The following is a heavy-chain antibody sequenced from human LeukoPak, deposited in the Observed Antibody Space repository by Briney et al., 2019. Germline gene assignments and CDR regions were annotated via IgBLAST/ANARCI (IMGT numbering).Heavy chain of an antibody. CDR3: ARRLTMVRGGVGY. J-gene: IGHJ4*02. Sequence: ASVKVSCKASGYTFTSYDINWVRQAPGQGLEWMGWMNPNSGNTGYAQKFQGRVTMTRNTSISTAYMELSSLRSEDTAVYYCARRLTMVRGGVGYWGQGTLVTVSS. D-gene: IGHD3-10*01. CDR2: MNPNSGNT. V-gene: IGHV1-8*01. CDR1: GYTFTSYD.